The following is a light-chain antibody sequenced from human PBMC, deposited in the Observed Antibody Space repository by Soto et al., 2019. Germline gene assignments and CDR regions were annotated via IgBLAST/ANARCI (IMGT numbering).Light chain of an antibody. CDR1: SSDVGGYNY. CDR3: SSYTSTSTVV. J-gene: IGLJ2*01. CDR2: DVS. Sequence: QLVLTQPASVSGSPGQSITISCTGTSSDVGGYNYVSWYQHHPGKAPKLMIYDVSNRPSGVSNRFSGSKSDNTASLTISGLQAEDEADYYCSSYTSTSTVVFGGGTKVTVL. V-gene: IGLV2-14*03.